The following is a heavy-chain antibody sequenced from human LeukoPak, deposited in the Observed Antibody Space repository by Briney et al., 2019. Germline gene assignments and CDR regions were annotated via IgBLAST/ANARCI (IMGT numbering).Heavy chain of an antibody. D-gene: IGHD5-12*01. J-gene: IGHJ4*02. CDR2: IYYSGST. CDR3: ARVGRYSGYDFGY. Sequence: TTETLSLTCTVSGGSISSSSYYWGWIRQPPGKGLEWIGSIYYSGSTYYNPSLKSRVTISVDTSKNQFTLKLSSVTAADTAVYYCARVGRYSGYDFGYWGQGTLVTVSS. V-gene: IGHV4-39*06. CDR1: GGSISSSSYY.